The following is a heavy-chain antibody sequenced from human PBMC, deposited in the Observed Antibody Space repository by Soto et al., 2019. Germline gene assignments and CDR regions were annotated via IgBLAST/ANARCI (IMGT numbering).Heavy chain of an antibody. CDR2: IKQDGSEK. CDR1: GFTLTSYW. Sequence: EVHLVESGGGLVQPGGSLRLSCAAPGFTLTSYWMSWVRQAPVKGLERGANIKQDGSEKAYVDPVKGRFTISRDNAQNSLGTEMNRLRAHDTAVHYCASFYYDSSGYYPRFAYLVQETLVTVSS. D-gene: IGHD3-22*01. CDR3: ASFYYDSSGYYPRFAY. J-gene: IGHJ4*02. V-gene: IGHV3-7*02.